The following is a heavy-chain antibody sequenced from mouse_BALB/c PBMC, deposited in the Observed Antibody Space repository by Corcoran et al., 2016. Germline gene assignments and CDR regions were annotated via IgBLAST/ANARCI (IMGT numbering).Heavy chain of an antibody. J-gene: IGHJ3*01. Sequence: EIQLQQSGPELVKPGASVKVSCKASGYAFTSYNMYWVKQSHGKSLEWIGYIVPYNGGTSYNQKFKGKATLTVDKSSSTAYMHLNSLTSEDSSVYYGASVDGYLYAYLGQGTLVTVAA. CDR1: GYAFTSYN. CDR2: IVPYNGGT. CDR3: ASVDGYLYAY. V-gene: IGHV1S135*01. D-gene: IGHD2-3*01.